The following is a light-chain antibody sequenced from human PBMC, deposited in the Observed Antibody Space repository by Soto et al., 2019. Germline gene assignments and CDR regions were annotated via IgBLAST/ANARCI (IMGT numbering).Light chain of an antibody. J-gene: IGLJ1*01. Sequence: QSALTQPASVSGSPGQSITISCTGTSSDVGGYNYVSWYQQHPGKAPKLMIYEVSNRPSGVSNRFSGSESSNTASLTISGLQAEDEADYYCSSYTSSSTHYVFGTGTKVTVL. CDR3: SSYTSSSTHYV. CDR1: SSDVGGYNY. V-gene: IGLV2-14*01. CDR2: EVS.